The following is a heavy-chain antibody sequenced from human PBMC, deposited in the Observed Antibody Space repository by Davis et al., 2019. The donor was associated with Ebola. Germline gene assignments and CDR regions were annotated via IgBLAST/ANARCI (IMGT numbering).Heavy chain of an antibody. CDR1: GGSFSGYY. CDR2: INHSGST. Sequence: MPSETLSLTCAVYGGSFSGYYWSWIRQPPGKGLEWIGEINHSGSTNYNPSLKSRVTISVDTSKNQFSLKLSSVTAADTAVYYCARGGTMVRGVIIRTYNWFDPWGQGTLVTVSS. CDR3: ARGGTMVRGVIIRTYNWFDP. V-gene: IGHV4-34*01. D-gene: IGHD3-10*01. J-gene: IGHJ5*02.